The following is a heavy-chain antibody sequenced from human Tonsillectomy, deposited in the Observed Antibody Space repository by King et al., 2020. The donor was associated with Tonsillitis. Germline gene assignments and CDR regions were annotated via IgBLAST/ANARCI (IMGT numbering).Heavy chain of an antibody. CDR2: IKQDGSDK. CDR3: TREAYCGDNCHWHFDY. D-gene: IGHD2-21*02. CDR1: AFTFSNYW. Sequence: VQLVESGGGLVQPGGSLRLSCIASAFTFSNYWLSWVRQAPGKGLEWVANIKQDGSDKSYVDSVKGRFTVSRDNAKNSLYLEMNSLRADDTAMYYCTREAYCGDNCHWHFDYWGQGTLVTVSS. J-gene: IGHJ4*02. V-gene: IGHV3-7*01.